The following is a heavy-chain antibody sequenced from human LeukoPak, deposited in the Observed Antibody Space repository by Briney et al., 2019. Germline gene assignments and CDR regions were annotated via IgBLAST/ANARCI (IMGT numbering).Heavy chain of an antibody. CDR1: GFTFSSYA. D-gene: IGHD4-23*01. Sequence: GGSLRLSCAASGFTFSSYAMSWVRQAPGKGLEWVSAISGSGGSTYYADSVKGRFTISRDNSKNTLYLQMNSLRAEDTAVYYCAKDRYFGGDSGAVDYWGQGTLVTVSS. J-gene: IGHJ4*02. CDR3: AKDRYFGGDSGAVDY. CDR2: ISGSGGST. V-gene: IGHV3-23*01.